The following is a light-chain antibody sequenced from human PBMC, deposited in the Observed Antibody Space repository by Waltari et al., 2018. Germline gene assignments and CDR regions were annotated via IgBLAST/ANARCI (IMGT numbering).Light chain of an antibody. CDR2: AAT. CDR1: QSISTY. Sequence: DIQMPQSPSTLSASVGVSVTITCRASQSISTYLNWYQQKPGKAPSLLIFAATSLQSWVPSRFSGSGSGTEFTLTINNLQPEDFATYYCQQGYSSPPYTFGQGTKLLI. CDR3: QQGYSSPPYT. J-gene: IGKJ2*01. V-gene: IGKV1-39*01.